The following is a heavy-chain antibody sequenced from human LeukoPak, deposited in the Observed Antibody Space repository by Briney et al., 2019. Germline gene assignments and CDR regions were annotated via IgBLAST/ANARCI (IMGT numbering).Heavy chain of an antibody. CDR2: ISSSSSYI. CDR3: ARGEVGATGDY. Sequence: GGSLRLSCAASGLTFSSYSMNWVRQAPGKGLEWVSSISSSSSYIYYADSVKGRFTISRDNAKNSLYLQMNSLRAEDTAVYYCARGEVGATGDYWGQGTLVTVAS. J-gene: IGHJ4*02. D-gene: IGHD1-26*01. CDR1: GLTFSSYS. V-gene: IGHV3-21*01.